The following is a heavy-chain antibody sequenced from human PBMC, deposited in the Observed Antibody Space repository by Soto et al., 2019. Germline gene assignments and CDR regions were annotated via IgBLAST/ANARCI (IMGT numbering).Heavy chain of an antibody. V-gene: IGHV3-66*01. J-gene: IGHJ4*02. D-gene: IGHD4-17*01. Sequence: EVQLVESGGGLVQPGGSLRLSCAASGFSVSNNYMSWVRQAPGKGLECVSLIYSGGDTYYVDSVKGRFSISRDSSKNTLYPQMNSLRPEDSAVYYCSRNIPVTTLGYWGQGTVVTVAS. CDR2: IYSGGDT. CDR3: SRNIPVTTLGY. CDR1: GFSVSNNY.